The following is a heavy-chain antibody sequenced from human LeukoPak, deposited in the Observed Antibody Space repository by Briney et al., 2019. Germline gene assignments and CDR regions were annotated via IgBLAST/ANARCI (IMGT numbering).Heavy chain of an antibody. CDR2: INPSGGST. D-gene: IGHD1-26*01. J-gene: IGHJ5*02. V-gene: IGHV1-46*01. CDR3: ATARAVGADRWFDP. Sequence: ASVKVSCKASGYTFTSYYMHWVRQAPGQGLEWVGIINPSGGSTSYAQKFQGRVTMTRDMSTSTVYMELSSLRSEDTAVYYCATARAVGADRWFDPWGQGTLVTVSS. CDR1: GYTFTSYY.